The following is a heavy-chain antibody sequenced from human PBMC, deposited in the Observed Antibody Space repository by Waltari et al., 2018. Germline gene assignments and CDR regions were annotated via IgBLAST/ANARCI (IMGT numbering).Heavy chain of an antibody. J-gene: IGHJ4*02. CDR3: AKELGGVIDY. D-gene: IGHD1-26*01. V-gene: IGHV3-30*02. CDR2: IGKDGSNK. Sequence: QVQLVESGGGVVQPGGSLRLSCAASGFTFSSYGMHWVRKGAGKGREWGELIGKDGSNKNYAESGKGRFTMSRDNSKNTLYLKMNSLRAEETAVYYCAKELGGVIDYWGQGTLVNVSS. CDR1: GFTFSSYG.